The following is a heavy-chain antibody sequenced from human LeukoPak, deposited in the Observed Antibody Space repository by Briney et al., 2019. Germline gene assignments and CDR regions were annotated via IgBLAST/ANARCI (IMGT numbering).Heavy chain of an antibody. Sequence: ASVKVSCKSSGYTLTTYLISWVRQAPGQGLEWMGCISPYSGHTNYAQNLQGRFTMTTDTSTSTAYMDLRSLRSDDTAVYYCARDSGSYNGFDYWGQGTLVTVSS. CDR2: ISPYSGHT. CDR3: ARDSGSYNGFDY. CDR1: GYTLTTYL. V-gene: IGHV1-18*01. D-gene: IGHD1-26*01. J-gene: IGHJ4*02.